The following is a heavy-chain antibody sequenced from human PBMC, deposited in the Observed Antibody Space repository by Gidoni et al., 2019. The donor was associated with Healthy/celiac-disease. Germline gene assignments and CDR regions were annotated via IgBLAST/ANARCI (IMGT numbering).Heavy chain of an antibody. J-gene: IGHJ4*02. CDR2: INHSGST. D-gene: IGHD3-10*01. V-gene: IGHV4-34*01. CDR1: GGSFSGYY. CDR3: ARGTRGYYFDY. Sequence: QVQLQQWGAALLQPSETLSLTCAVYGGSFSGYYWSWIRQPPGKGLEWIGEINHSGSTNYNPSLKSRVTISVDTSKNQFSLKLSSVTAADTAVYYCARGTRGYYFDYWGQGTLVTVSS.